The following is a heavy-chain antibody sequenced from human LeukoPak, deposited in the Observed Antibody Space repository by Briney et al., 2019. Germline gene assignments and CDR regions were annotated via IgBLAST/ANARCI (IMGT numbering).Heavy chain of an antibody. Sequence: KSSETLSLTCTVSGGSISSSSYYWGWIRQPPGKGLEWIGSIYYSGSTYYNPSLKSRVTISVDTSKNQFSLKLSSVTAADTAVYYCARHHLGRRYYSSGCFDYWGQGTLVTVSS. J-gene: IGHJ4*02. D-gene: IGHD6-19*01. CDR1: GGSISSSSYY. CDR2: IYYSGST. V-gene: IGHV4-39*01. CDR3: ARHHLGRRYYSSGCFDY.